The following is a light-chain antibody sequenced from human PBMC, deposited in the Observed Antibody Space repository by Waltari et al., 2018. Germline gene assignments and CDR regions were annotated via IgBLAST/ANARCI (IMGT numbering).Light chain of an antibody. CDR1: TGDALTYNL. V-gene: IGLV2-23*01. CDR3: CSYVSNTYV. Sequence: QSALTQPASVSGSPAQSLPISCTGTTGDALTYNLVSWYQHHPGKAPKLIIFEGTKRPSGVSNRFFASKSGNTASLTISGLQADDEADYHCCSYVSNTYVFGTGTKVTVL. J-gene: IGLJ1*01. CDR2: EGT.